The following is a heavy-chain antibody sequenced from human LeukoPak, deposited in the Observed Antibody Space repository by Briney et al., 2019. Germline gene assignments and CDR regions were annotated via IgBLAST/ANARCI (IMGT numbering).Heavy chain of an antibody. Sequence: GGSLRLSCAASGFSFITYNMNWVRQAPGKGLEWVSAISGSGGTTYYADSVKGRFIISRDNSKNTLYVQMNSLRAEDTAVYYCASIQKIDYWGQGTLVTVSS. CDR1: GFSFITYN. V-gene: IGHV3-23*01. CDR2: ISGSGGTT. CDR3: ASIQKIDY. J-gene: IGHJ4*02.